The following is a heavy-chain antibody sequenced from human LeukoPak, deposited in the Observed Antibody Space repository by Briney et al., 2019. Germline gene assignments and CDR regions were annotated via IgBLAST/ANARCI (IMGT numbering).Heavy chain of an antibody. D-gene: IGHD2-2*01. J-gene: IGHJ4*02. Sequence: GGSLRLSCAASGFTFSSYGMHWVRQAPGKGLEWVAFIRYDGSNKYYADSVKGRSTISRDNSKNTLYLQMNSLRAEDTAVYYCAKDGGGYCSSTSCYGRGYFDYWGQGTLVTVSS. CDR3: AKDGGGYCSSTSCYGRGYFDY. CDR2: IRYDGSNK. CDR1: GFTFSSYG. V-gene: IGHV3-30*02.